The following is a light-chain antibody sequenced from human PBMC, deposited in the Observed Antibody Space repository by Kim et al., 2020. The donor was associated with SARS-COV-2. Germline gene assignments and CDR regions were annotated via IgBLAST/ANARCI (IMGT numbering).Light chain of an antibody. J-gene: IGLJ3*02. CDR3: LLSCRGPRGV. V-gene: IGLV7-46*01. CDR2: ETS. Sequence: GGNLRLTVGTRTGSVSSGPYTCWIQHTPGTAPRTLIIETSRRHSWTPARVSGSLLGGRAAMSLSGAQPEDEADYYCLLSCRGPRGVFGGRTQLTVL. CDR1: TGSVSSGPY.